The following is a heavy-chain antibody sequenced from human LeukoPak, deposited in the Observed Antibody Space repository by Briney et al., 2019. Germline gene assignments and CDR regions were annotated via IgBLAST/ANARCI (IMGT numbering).Heavy chain of an antibody. Sequence: SETLSLTCAVYGGSFSGYYWSWIRQPPGKGLEWIGEINHSGSTNYNPSLKSRVTISADTSKNQFSLKLSSVTAADTAVYYCARATSSSGWYRGPDYWGQGTLVTVSS. V-gene: IGHV4-34*01. CDR2: INHSGST. J-gene: IGHJ4*02. D-gene: IGHD6-19*01. CDR3: ARATSSSGWYRGPDY. CDR1: GGSFSGYY.